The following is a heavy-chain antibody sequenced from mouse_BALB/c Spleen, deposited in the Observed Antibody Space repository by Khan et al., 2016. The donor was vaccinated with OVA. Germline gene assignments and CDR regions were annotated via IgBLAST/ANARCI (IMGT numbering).Heavy chain of an antibody. V-gene: IGHV9-2-1*01. D-gene: IGHD2-14*01. CDR3: ARDRYDYFDY. Sequence: QIQLVQSGPELKKPGETVKISCKASGYTFTDYSMHWVKQAPGKGLKWMGWINTETGEPTYADDFKGRFAFSLETSASTAYLQINNLKNEDTATYVGARDRYDYFDYWGKGTTRTGSS. J-gene: IGHJ2*01. CDR2: INTETGEP. CDR1: GYTFTDYS.